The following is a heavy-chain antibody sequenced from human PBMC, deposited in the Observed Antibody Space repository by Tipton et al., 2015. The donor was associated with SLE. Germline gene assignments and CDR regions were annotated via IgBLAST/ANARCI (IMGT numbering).Heavy chain of an antibody. CDR2: ISSSSSYI. V-gene: IGHV3-21*01. CDR3: ASEGDHSSSSRY. Sequence: GSLRLSCAASGFTFSSYSMNWVRQAPGKGLEWVSSISSSSSYIYYADSVKGRFTISRDNAKNSLYLQMNSLRAEDTAVYYCASEGDHSSSSRYWGQGTLVTVSS. D-gene: IGHD6-13*01. CDR1: GFTFSSYS. J-gene: IGHJ4*02.